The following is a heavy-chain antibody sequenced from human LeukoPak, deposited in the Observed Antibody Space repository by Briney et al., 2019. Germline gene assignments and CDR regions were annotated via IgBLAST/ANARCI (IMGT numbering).Heavy chain of an antibody. Sequence: GGSLRLSCAASGFTFSGSALHWVRQASGKGLEWVANIKQDGTKKYYVDSVKGRFTISRDNSKNTLYLQMNSLRAEDTAVYYCAKQVVTMVRGALYYFDYWGQGTLVTVSS. V-gene: IGHV3-7*03. CDR2: IKQDGTKK. D-gene: IGHD3-10*01. CDR3: AKQVVTMVRGALYYFDY. CDR1: GFTFSGSA. J-gene: IGHJ4*02.